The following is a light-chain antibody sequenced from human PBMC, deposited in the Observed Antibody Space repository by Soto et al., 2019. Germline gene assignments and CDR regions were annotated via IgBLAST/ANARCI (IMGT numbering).Light chain of an antibody. CDR3: QQSYSTSWT. CDR2: AAS. Sequence: DIQMTQSPSSLSASVGDRVTITCRASQSISSYLNWYQQKPGKAPKILIYAASSLQSGVPSRFSGRGSGTDFTITISSMQPEDFANYYCQQSYSTSWTFGQGTKVEIK. J-gene: IGKJ1*01. V-gene: IGKV1-39*01. CDR1: QSISSY.